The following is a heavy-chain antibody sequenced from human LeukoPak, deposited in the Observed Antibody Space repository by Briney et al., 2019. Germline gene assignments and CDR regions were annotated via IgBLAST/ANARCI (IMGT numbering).Heavy chain of an antibody. CDR3: AKGVVVPAASDY. J-gene: IGHJ4*02. CDR2: ISGSGGST. Sequence: PGGSLRLSCAASGFTLSSYAMSWVRQAPGKGLEWVSAISGSGGSTYYADSVKGRFTISRDNSKSTLYLQMNSLRAEDTAVYYCAKGVVVPAASDYWGQGTLVTVSS. CDR1: GFTLSSYA. V-gene: IGHV3-23*01. D-gene: IGHD2-2*01.